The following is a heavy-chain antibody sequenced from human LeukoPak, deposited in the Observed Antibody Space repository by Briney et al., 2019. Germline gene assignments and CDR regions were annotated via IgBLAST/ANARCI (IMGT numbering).Heavy chain of an antibody. CDR1: GYSISSGYY. J-gene: IGHJ4*02. D-gene: IGHD3-3*01. CDR3: AREHTMDFWSGYEYYFDY. V-gene: IGHV4-38-2*02. Sequence: SETLSLTCTVSGYSISSGYYWGWIRQPPGKGLEWIGSIYHSGSTYYNPSLKSRVTISVDTSKNQFSLKLSSVTAADTAVYYCAREHTMDFWSGYEYYFDYWGQGTLVTVSS. CDR2: IYHSGST.